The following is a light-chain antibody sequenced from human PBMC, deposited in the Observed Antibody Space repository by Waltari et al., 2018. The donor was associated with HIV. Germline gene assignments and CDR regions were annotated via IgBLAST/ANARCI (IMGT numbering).Light chain of an antibody. Sequence: QSALTQHASVSGSPGQSITISCTGPSSDVGGYHYVSWYQQHPGKAPKLMIYEVSNRPSGVSNRFSGSKSGNTASLTISGLQAEDEADYYCSSYTSSSTPVVFGGGTKLTVL. CDR2: EVS. J-gene: IGLJ2*01. CDR3: SSYTSSSTPVV. CDR1: SSDVGGYHY. V-gene: IGLV2-14*01.